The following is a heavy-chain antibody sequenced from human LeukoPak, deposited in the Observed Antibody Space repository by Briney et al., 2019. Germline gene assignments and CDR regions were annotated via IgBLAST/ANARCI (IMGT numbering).Heavy chain of an antibody. D-gene: IGHD3-10*01. CDR1: GFTFSSYW. V-gene: IGHV3-74*01. Sequence: GGSLRLSCAASGFTFSSYWMHWVRQAPGKGLVWVSRINSDGSSTSYEDSVKGRFTISRDNAKNTLYLQMNSLRAEDTAVYYCASGTTHSGSYTIDYWGQGTLVTVSS. J-gene: IGHJ4*02. CDR3: ASGTTHSGSYTIDY. CDR2: INSDGSST.